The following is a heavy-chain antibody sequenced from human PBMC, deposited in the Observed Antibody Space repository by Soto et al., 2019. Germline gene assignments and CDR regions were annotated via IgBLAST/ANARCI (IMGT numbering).Heavy chain of an antibody. CDR1: GFTLSSSV. D-gene: IGHD6-19*01. V-gene: IGHV3-30*18. CDR2: ISVDGRND. Sequence: PXVSLRLSCEASGFTLSSSVMHWVRQAPGKRLEWLSVISVDGRNDLHAGAVKGRFTISRDISKNMVYLQMNDLRPDDTAMYFCAKEGHTSGRCGCFNIWGQGTMVTVSS. CDR3: AKEGHTSGRCGCFNI. J-gene: IGHJ3*02.